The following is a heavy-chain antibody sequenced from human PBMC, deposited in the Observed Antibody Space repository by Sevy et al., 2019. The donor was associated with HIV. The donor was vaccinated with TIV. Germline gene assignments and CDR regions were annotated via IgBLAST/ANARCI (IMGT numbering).Heavy chain of an antibody. Sequence: GGSLRLSCVASGFAFSNYYAMHWVHQAPGKGLEWVALISYDGSDKYYADSVKGRFTISRDNFKNTLFLQMNSLTTEDTAVYYCARPRANYVDHYFFYAMDVWGQGTTVTVS. V-gene: IGHV3-30-3*01. D-gene: IGHD4-17*01. CDR1: GFAFSNYYA. CDR2: ISYDGSDK. CDR3: ARPRANYVDHYFFYAMDV. J-gene: IGHJ6*02.